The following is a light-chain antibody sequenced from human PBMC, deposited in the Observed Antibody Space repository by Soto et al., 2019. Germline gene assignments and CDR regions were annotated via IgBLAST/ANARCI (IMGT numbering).Light chain of an antibody. CDR1: QSVSSY. CDR3: QQRSNWPVT. Sequence: EIVLTQSPATLSLSPGEGATLSCRASQSVSSYLAWYQQKPGQAPRLLIYDASNRATGIPARFSGSGSGTDFTLTISSLEPEDLAVYYCQQRSNWPVTFGLGTKVEVK. J-gene: IGKJ1*01. V-gene: IGKV3-11*01. CDR2: DAS.